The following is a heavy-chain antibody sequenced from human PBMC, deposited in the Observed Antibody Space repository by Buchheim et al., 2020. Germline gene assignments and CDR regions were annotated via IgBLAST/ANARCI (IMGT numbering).Heavy chain of an antibody. CDR2: INSDGSTT. D-gene: IGHD6-13*01. J-gene: IGHJ4*02. CDR1: GFTFSIYA. CDR3: ARRDSSSWLTN. Sequence: EVQLLESGGGLVQPGGSLRLSCAASGFTFSIYAMSWVRQAPGKGLEWVSRINSDGSTTSYADSVKGRFTISRDNAKNTLYLQMNNLRAEDTAVYYCARRDSSSWLTNWGQGTL. V-gene: IGHV3-74*02.